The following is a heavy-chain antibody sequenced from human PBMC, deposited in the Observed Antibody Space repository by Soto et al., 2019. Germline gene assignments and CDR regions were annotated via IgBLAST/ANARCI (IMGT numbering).Heavy chain of an antibody. Sequence: QVQLVQSGAEVRKPGSSVTVSCKASGGTFSNYAISWVRQAPGQGLEWMGGIIPIVGTGSYAQKFQGRVTITADEHTTTAYMELSSLRFEDTAVYYCARVVILVPTASTHYSSDMDVWGPGTTVTVSS. D-gene: IGHD2-2*01. V-gene: IGHV1-69*01. CDR2: IIPIVGTG. CDR1: GGTFSNYA. J-gene: IGHJ6*02. CDR3: ARVVILVPTASTHYSSDMDV.